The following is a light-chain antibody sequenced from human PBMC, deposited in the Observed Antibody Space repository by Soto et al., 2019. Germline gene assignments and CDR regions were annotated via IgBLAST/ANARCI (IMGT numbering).Light chain of an antibody. CDR3: QQYDNLPT. V-gene: IGKV1-33*01. CDR1: QDIRNY. Sequence: DIQMTQSPSSLSASVGDRVTITCPSSQDIRNYLNWYQQKPGKAPKLLIYDASNLETGVPSRVSGRGSGTDFTFTISSLQPEDIATYYCQQYDNLPTFGGGTKVDIK. CDR2: DAS. J-gene: IGKJ4*01.